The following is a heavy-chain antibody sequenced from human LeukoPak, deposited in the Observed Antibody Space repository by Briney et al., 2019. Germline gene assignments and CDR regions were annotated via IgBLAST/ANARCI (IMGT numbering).Heavy chain of an antibody. CDR1: GFTVSSNY. CDR2: IYSGGST. J-gene: IGHJ4*02. V-gene: IGHV3-53*01. D-gene: IGHD3-16*01. CDR3: AREIRGSQGFDY. Sequence: PGGSLRLSCAASGFTVSSNYMSWVRQAPGKGLEWVSVIYSGGSTYYADSVKGRFTISRDNSKNTLYLQMNSLRAEDTAVYYCAREIRGSQGFDYWGQGTLVTVSS.